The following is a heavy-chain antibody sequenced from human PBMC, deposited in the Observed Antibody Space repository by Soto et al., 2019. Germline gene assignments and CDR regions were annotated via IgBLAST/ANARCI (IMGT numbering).Heavy chain of an antibody. CDR3: VRDLTGWRGVDV. V-gene: IGHV3-33*01. J-gene: IGHJ6*02. D-gene: IGHD6-19*01. CDR1: GFIFSSNA. CDR2: IRTDGTN. Sequence: QVELVESGGGVVQPGRALTLSCAASGFIFSSNAMHWVRQAPGQGLEWVAGIRTDGTNDYADSVKGRFTISRDNSKDTLYLQMNSLRIEDTAVYYCVRDLTGWRGVDVWGQGRTVIVSS.